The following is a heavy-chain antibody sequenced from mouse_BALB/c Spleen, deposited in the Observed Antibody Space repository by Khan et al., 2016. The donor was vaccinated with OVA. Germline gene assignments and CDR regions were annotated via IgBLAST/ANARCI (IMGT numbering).Heavy chain of an antibody. J-gene: IGHJ2*01. CDR3: ARNREADYFDY. CDR1: GFSLTNYG. Sequence: VELVESGSGLVAPSQSLSITCTVSGFSLTNYGVHWVRQPPGKGLEWLGVIWAGGSTNYNSALMSRLSISKDDSKSQVFLKINSLQTDDTAMYFCARNREADYFDYWGQGTTLTVSS. CDR2: IWAGGST. V-gene: IGHV2-9*02.